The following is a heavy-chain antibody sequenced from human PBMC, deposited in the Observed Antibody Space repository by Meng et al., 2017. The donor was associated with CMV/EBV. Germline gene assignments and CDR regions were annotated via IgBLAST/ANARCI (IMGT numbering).Heavy chain of an antibody. CDR1: GFTFSSYE. J-gene: IGHJ6*02. CDR3: ARDSPGGCSSTSCYQRPHKGGYYYGMDV. D-gene: IGHD2-2*01. CDR2: IKQDGSEK. V-gene: IGHV3-7*01. Sequence: GESLKISCAASGFTFSSYEMNWVRQAPGKGLEWVANIKQDGSEKYYVDSVKGRFTISRDNAKNSLYLQMNSLRAEDTAVYYCARDSPGGCSSTSCYQRPHKGGYYYGMDVWGQGTTVTVSS.